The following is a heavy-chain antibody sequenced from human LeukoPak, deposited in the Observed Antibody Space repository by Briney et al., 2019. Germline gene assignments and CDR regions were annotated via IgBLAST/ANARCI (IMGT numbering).Heavy chain of an antibody. J-gene: IGHJ4*02. CDR3: ATYRQVLLPFES. V-gene: IGHV3-23*01. CDR2: IFPSGGEI. Sequence: GSLRLSCAASGFTFSTFAMIWVRQPPGKGLEWDSSIFPSGGEIHYADSVRGRFTISRDNSKSTLSLQMNSLRAEDTAIYYCATYRQVLLPFESWGQGTLVTVSS. CDR1: GFTFSTFA. D-gene: IGHD2-8*02.